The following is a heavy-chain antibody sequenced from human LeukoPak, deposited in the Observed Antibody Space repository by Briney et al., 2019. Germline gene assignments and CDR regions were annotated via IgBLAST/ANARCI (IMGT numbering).Heavy chain of an antibody. CDR2: IYTSGST. CDR3: ARDREIAAAGTYDY. Sequence: SETLSLTCTVSGGSISSYYWSWIRQPAGKGLEWIGRIYTSGSTNYNPSLKSRVTMSVDTSKNQFSLKLSSVTAADTAVYYCARDREIAAAGTYDYWGQGTLVTVSS. V-gene: IGHV4-4*07. CDR1: GGSISSYY. J-gene: IGHJ4*02. D-gene: IGHD6-13*01.